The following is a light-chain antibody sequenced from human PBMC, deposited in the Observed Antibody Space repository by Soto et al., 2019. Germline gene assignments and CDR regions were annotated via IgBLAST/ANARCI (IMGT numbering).Light chain of an antibody. V-gene: IGLV2-8*01. CDR2: EVT. CDR1: SSDVGGYDY. Sequence: QSALTQHPSSSGSPGQSVTISCTGTSSDVGGYDYVSWYQQNPGKAPKLMIYEVTIRPSGVSDRFSGSKSGNTASLTVSGLQAEDEADYYCSSYTGGNPSYVFGTGTKVTVL. J-gene: IGLJ1*01. CDR3: SSYTGGNPSYV.